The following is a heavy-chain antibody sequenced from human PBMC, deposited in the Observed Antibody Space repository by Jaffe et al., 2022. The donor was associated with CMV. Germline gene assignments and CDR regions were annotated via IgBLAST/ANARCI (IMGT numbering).Heavy chain of an antibody. CDR3: ARRYSSSSVWVYYFDY. J-gene: IGHJ4*02. CDR2: INAGNGNT. CDR1: GYTFTSYA. V-gene: IGHV1-3*01. Sequence: QVQLVQSGAEVKKPGASVKVSCKASGYTFTSYAMHWVRQAPGQRLEWMGWINAGNGNTKYSQKFQGRVTITRDTSASTAYMELSSLRSEDTAVYYCARRYSSSSVWVYYFDYWGQGTLVTVSS. D-gene: IGHD6-6*01.